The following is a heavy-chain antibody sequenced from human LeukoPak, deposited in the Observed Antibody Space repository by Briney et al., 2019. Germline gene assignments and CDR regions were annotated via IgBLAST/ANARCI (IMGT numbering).Heavy chain of an antibody. CDR3: ARARYSSSRELYYYYYMDV. Sequence: SETLSLTCTVSGGSISSGGYYWSWIRQHPGKGLEWIGYIYYSGSTYYNPSLKSRVTISVDTSKNQFSLKLSSVTAADTAVYYCARARYSSSRELYYYYYMDVWGKGTTVTVSS. J-gene: IGHJ6*03. CDR1: GGSISSGGYY. D-gene: IGHD6-13*01. V-gene: IGHV4-31*03. CDR2: IYYSGST.